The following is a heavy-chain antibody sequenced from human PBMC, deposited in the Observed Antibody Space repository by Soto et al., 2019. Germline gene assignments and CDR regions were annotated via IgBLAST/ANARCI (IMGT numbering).Heavy chain of an antibody. CDR1: VYTFTSYG. Sequence: SVKVSCKASVYTFTSYGISWVRQAPGQGLEWMGWISAYNGNTNYAQKLQGRVTMTTDTSTSTAYMELRSLRSDDTAVYYCARGYYYDSSGYYRFDYWGQGTLVTVSS. CDR2: ISAYNGNT. V-gene: IGHV1-18*01. CDR3: ARGYYYDSSGYYRFDY. D-gene: IGHD3-22*01. J-gene: IGHJ4*02.